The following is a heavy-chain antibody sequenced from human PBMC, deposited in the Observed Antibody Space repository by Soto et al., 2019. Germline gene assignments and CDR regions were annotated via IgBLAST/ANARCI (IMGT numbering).Heavy chain of an antibody. J-gene: IGHJ4*02. V-gene: IGHV3-30*04. CDR1: RFTFSSYA. CDR3: ASRYPPDY. Sequence: GGSLRLSCAASRFTFSSYAMHWVRQASGKGLEWVAVISYDGKNKYYADSVKGRFTISRDNSKNTLYLQMNSLRTEDTAVYYCASRYPPDYWGQGTLVTVSS. CDR2: ISYDGKNK. D-gene: IGHD1-1*01.